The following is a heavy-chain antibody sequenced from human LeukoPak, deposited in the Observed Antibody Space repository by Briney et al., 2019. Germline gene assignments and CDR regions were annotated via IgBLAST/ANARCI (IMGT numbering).Heavy chain of an antibody. CDR2: INQNGGAK. J-gene: IGHJ4*02. CDR1: GFTFRNYW. D-gene: IGHD6-13*01. CDR3: ATSAAAPGNF. V-gene: IGHV3-7*03. Sequence: GGSLRLSCAASGFTFRNYWMSWVRQAPGKGLEWVANINQNGGAKNYIDSVKGRFAISRDNTENSLSLQMNTPRAEDTAIYYCATSAAAPGNFWGQGTLVTVSS.